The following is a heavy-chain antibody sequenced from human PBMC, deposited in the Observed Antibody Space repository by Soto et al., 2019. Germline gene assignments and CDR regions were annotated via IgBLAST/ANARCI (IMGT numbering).Heavy chain of an antibody. V-gene: IGHV5-51*01. D-gene: IGHD3-22*01. CDR1: GYSFTSYW. CDR2: IYPGDSDT. J-gene: IGHJ4*02. Sequence: GESLKISCKGSGYSFTSYWIGWVRQMPGKGLEWMGIIYPGDSDTRYSPSFQGQVTISADKSISTAYLQLNSLRAEDTAVYHCARDLGYYASDGYFDYWGQGTVVTVSS. CDR3: ARDLGYYASDGYFDY.